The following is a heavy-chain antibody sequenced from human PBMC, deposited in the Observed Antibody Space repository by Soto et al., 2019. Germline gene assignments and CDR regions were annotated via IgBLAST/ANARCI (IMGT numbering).Heavy chain of an antibody. V-gene: IGHV3-21*01. CDR1: GFTFRSYA. CDR3: AREAHSGSYLGR. Sequence: EVQLLESGGGLVQPGGSLRLSCAASGFTFRSYAMTWVRQAPGEGLEWVSSISSSSSYIYYADSVKGRFTISRDNAKNSLYLQMNSLRAEDTAVYYCAREAHSGSYLGRWGQGTLVTVSS. CDR2: ISSSSSYI. D-gene: IGHD1-26*01. J-gene: IGHJ4*02.